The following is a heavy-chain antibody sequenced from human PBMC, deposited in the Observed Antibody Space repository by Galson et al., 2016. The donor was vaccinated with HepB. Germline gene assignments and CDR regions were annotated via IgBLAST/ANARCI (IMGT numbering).Heavy chain of an antibody. Sequence: SVKASCKASGYTFTTYDINWVRQATGQGLEWMGWMNPDSGDTGYAQKFQGRVTMTRDTSTTTAYMELSSLGSEDTAVYYCASGPRFSTSSHDYWGQGTLVTVSS. CDR3: ASGPRFSTSSHDY. V-gene: IGHV1-8*02. CDR2: MNPDSGDT. D-gene: IGHD6-6*01. CDR1: GYTFTTYD. J-gene: IGHJ4*02.